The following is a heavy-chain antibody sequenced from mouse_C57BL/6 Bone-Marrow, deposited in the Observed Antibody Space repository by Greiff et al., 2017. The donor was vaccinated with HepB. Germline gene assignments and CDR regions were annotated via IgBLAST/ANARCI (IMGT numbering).Heavy chain of an antibody. J-gene: IGHJ1*03. V-gene: IGHV1-82*01. CDR1: GYAFSSSW. CDR2: IYPGDGDT. Sequence: QVQLQQSGPELVKPGASVKISCKASGYAFSSSWMNWVKQRPGKGLEWIGRIYPGDGDTNYNGKFKGKATLTADKSSSTAYMQLSSLPSEDSAVYFCARSAYYYGSSHWYFDVWGTGTTVTVSS. CDR3: ARSAYYYGSSHWYFDV. D-gene: IGHD1-1*01.